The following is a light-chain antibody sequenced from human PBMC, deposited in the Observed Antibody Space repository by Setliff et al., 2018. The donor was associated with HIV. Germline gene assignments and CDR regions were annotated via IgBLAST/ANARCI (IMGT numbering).Light chain of an antibody. CDR1: SSDVGGYNY. Sequence: QSALAQPASVSGSPGQSITTACTGTSSDVGGYNYVSWYQQHPGKAPKPIIYDVSHRPSGVSNRFSGSKSGNTASLTISGLQAEDEADYYCSAYTSSSTYVFGTGTKVTVL. J-gene: IGLJ1*01. CDR2: DVS. CDR3: SAYTSSSTYV. V-gene: IGLV2-14*03.